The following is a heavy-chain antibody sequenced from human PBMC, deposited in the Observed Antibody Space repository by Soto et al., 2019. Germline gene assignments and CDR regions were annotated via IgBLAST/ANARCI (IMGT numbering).Heavy chain of an antibody. Sequence: QVQLVQSGAEVKKPGASVKVSCKASGYTFTSYAINWVRQATGQGLEWMGWMNPNRGNTGYAQKCQGSVTITRNTSIRSAYMELSSLRSEDTAVYYCARTLYGDNVDYWGQGTLVTVSS. V-gene: IGHV1-8*01. CDR2: MNPNRGNT. CDR1: GYTFTSYA. CDR3: ARTLYGDNVDY. J-gene: IGHJ4*02. D-gene: IGHD4-17*01.